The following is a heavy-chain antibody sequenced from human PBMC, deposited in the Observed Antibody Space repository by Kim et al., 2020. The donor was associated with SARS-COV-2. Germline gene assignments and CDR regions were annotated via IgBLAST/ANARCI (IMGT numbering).Heavy chain of an antibody. CDR3: AKDRSYYDSSGAFDI. J-gene: IGHJ3*02. Sequence: GGSLRLSCAASGFTFSSYGMHWVRQAPGKGLEWVAVISYDGSNKYYADSVKGRFTISRDNSKNTLYLQMNSLRAEDTAVYYCAKDRSYYDSSGAFDIWGQGTMVTVSS. CDR2: ISYDGSNK. V-gene: IGHV3-30*18. CDR1: GFTFSSYG. D-gene: IGHD3-22*01.